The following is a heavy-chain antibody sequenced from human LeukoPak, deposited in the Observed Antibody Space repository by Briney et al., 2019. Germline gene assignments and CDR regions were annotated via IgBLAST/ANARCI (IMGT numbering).Heavy chain of an antibody. J-gene: IGHJ4*02. CDR3: AFGSGYYYY. V-gene: IGHV3-30-3*01. CDR1: GFTFSTYA. CDR2: ISYHGNNE. D-gene: IGHD3-22*01. Sequence: PGRSLRLSCAASGFTFSTYAMHWVRQAPGKGLEWVALISYHGNNEYYADSVKGRFTISRDNSKNTLYLQMNSLRPEDTAVYYCAFGSGYYYYWGQGTLVTVSS.